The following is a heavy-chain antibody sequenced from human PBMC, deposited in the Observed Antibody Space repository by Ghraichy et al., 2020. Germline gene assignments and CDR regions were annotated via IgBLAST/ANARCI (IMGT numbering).Heavy chain of an antibody. V-gene: IGHV3-23*01. D-gene: IGHD5-18*01. J-gene: IGHJ4*02. CDR2: INDSGGST. CDR1: GFTFSSYA. CDR3: AKHRTGGYSYGLDY. Sequence: LSLTCVASGFTFSSYAMTWVRQAPGKGLEWVSVINDSGGSTYYADSVKGRFTISRDNSKNMLYLQMNSLRAEDTAVYYCAKHRTGGYSYGLDYWGQGTLVTVSS.